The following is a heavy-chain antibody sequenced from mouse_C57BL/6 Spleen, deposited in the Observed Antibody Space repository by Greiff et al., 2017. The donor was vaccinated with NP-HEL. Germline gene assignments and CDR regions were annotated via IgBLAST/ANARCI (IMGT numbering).Heavy chain of an antibody. D-gene: IGHD2-1*01. J-gene: IGHJ4*01. CDR1: GFSFNTYA. CDR3: VRQGRVTGAMDY. Sequence: EVKLVESGGGLVQPKGSLKLSCAASGFSFNTYAMNWVRQAPGKGLEWVARIRSKSNNYATYYADSVKDKFTISRDDSESMLYKIMNNLKTEDTAMYYCVRQGRVTGAMDYWGQGTSVTVSS. V-gene: IGHV10-1*01. CDR2: IRSKSNNYAT.